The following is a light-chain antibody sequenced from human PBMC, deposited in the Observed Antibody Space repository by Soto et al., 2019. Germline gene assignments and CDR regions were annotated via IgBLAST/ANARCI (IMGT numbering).Light chain of an antibody. V-gene: IGLV2-14*01. J-gene: IGLJ2*01. CDR2: NVS. CDR3: SSFTSTNTVL. CDR1: SSDVGGYNY. Sequence: QSVLTQPPSASGTPGQRVTISCSGSSSDVGGYNYVSWYQQHPGKAPKLMIYNVSNRPSGVSNRFSGSKSGNTASLTISGLQAEDEGHYYCSSFTSTNTVLFGGGTKVTVL.